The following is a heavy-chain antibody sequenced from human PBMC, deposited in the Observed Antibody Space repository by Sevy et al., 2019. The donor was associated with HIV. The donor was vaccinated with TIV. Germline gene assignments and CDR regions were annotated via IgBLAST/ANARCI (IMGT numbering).Heavy chain of an antibody. J-gene: IGHJ5*02. CDR3: ARAYDSPYNWFDP. CDR1: GYTFTGYY. CDR2: INPNSGGT. V-gene: IGHV1-2*02. Sequence: AAVKVSCKASGYTFTGYYMHWVRQAPGQGLEGMGWINPNSGGTNYAQKFQGRVTMTRDTSISTAYMELSRLRSDDTAVYYCARAYDSPYNWFDPWGQGTLVTVSS. D-gene: IGHD3-22*01.